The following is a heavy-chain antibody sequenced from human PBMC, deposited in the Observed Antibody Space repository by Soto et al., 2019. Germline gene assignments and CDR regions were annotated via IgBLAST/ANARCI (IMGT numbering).Heavy chain of an antibody. D-gene: IGHD2-8*02. J-gene: IGHJ3*02. CDR2: IFPGDSDT. Sequence: PGESLKISCKGSGYSFTTYWINWVRQMPGKGLEWMGMIFPGDSDTKNSPSLEGQITMSVDKSDSSAYLQWRSLKASDTAIYYCAAGYSTGLDAFDIWGQGTMVTVSS. CDR1: GYSFTTYW. V-gene: IGHV5-51*01. CDR3: AAGYSTGLDAFDI.